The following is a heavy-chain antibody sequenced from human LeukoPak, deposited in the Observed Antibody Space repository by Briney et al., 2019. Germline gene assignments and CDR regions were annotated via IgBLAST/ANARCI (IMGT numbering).Heavy chain of an antibody. D-gene: IGHD3-22*01. Sequence: SETLSLTCAVYGGSFSGYYWSWIRQPPGKGLEWIGEINHSGSTNYNPSLKSRVTISVDASKNQFSLKLSSVTAADTAVYYCARGWYSDYYDSSGLLNWGQGTLVTVSS. V-gene: IGHV4-34*01. CDR3: ARGWYSDYYDSSGLLN. CDR1: GGSFSGYY. CDR2: INHSGST. J-gene: IGHJ4*02.